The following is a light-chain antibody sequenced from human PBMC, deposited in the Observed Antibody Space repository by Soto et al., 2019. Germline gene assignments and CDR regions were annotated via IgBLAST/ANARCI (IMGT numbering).Light chain of an antibody. CDR2: DAY. Sequence: EVVLTQSPVTLSLSPGERATLSCRASQSFRGLLAWYQQKPGQAPRLLIYDAYNRATGIPPRFSGSGSGTDFTLTISSLEPEDSAVYYCQQRTDRPPWTFGQGTKVESK. CDR3: QQRTDRPPWT. CDR1: QSFRGL. V-gene: IGKV3-11*01. J-gene: IGKJ1*01.